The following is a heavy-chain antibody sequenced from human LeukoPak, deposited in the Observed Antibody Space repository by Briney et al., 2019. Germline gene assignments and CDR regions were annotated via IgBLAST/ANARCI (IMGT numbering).Heavy chain of an antibody. CDR1: GFTVSSAY. CDR3: ARVLGYHASGSYYPDY. D-gene: IGHD3-10*01. CDR2: IYVGSNT. Sequence: GGSLRLSCAASGFTVSSAYVSWVRQTPGKRLEWISVIYVGSNTYYSDCVKGRFTIYRDKSNNTLYLQMNSLRAEDTAVYYCARVLGYHASGSYYPDYWGQGTLVTVSS. J-gene: IGHJ4*02. V-gene: IGHV3-53*01.